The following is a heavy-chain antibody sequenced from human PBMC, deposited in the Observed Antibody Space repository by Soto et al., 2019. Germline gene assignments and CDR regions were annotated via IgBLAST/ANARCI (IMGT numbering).Heavy chain of an antibody. CDR3: ARDAYNWNDVAAFDI. Sequence: SLRLSCAASGFTFSSYAMHWVRQAPGKGLEWVAVISYDGGNKYYADSVKGRFTISRDNSKNTLYLQMNSLRAEDTAVYYCARDAYNWNDVAAFDIWGQGTMVTVSS. CDR2: ISYDGGNK. D-gene: IGHD1-20*01. CDR1: GFTFSSYA. V-gene: IGHV3-30-3*01. J-gene: IGHJ3*02.